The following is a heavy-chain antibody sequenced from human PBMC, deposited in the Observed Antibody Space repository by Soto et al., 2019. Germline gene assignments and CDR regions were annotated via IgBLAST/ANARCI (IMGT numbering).Heavy chain of an antibody. CDR3: ARRGAVAGLD. J-gene: IGHJ4*02. CDR2: IYHIGTT. V-gene: IGHV4-4*02. Sequence: QVQLQESGPGLVKPSGTLSLTCAVSGGSIRSDNWWNWVRQPPGKGLEWIGEIYHIGTTNYNPSLKSRVTISVDNYKNQFSLKLSSVTAADTAVYYGARRGAVAGLDWGQGTLVTVSS. D-gene: IGHD6-19*01. CDR1: GGSIRSDNW.